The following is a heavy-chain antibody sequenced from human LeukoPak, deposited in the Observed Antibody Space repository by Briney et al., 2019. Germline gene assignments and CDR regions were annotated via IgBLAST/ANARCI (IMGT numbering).Heavy chain of an antibody. Sequence: SVKVSCKASGGTFSNDAISWVRQAPGQGLEWMGRIIPNLGMALYAQKFKGRVTITADKSPSTAYMELSSLRSEDTAVYYCARVDTAMDYGGIDYWGQGTLVTVSS. CDR2: IIPNLGMA. CDR1: GGTFSNDA. CDR3: ARVDTAMDYGGIDY. J-gene: IGHJ4*02. V-gene: IGHV1-69*04. D-gene: IGHD5-18*01.